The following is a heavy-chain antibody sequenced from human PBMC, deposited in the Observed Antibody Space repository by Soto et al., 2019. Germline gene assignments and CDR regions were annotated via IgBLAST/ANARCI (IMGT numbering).Heavy chain of an antibody. CDR3: ARHGLYSGYDFDY. D-gene: IGHD5-12*01. CDR2: IYYSGST. Sequence: PSETPSLTCTVSGGSIGSYYWSWIRQPPGKGLEWIGYIYYSGSTNYNPSLKSRVTISVDTSKNQFSLKLSSVTAADTAVYYCARHGLYSGYDFDYWGQGTLVTVSS. CDR1: GGSIGSYY. J-gene: IGHJ4*02. V-gene: IGHV4-59*08.